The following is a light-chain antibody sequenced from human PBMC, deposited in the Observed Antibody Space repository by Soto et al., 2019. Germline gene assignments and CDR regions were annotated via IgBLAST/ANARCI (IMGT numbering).Light chain of an antibody. Sequence: EIVLTQSPATLSLSPGERATLSCRASQSVISQLSWYQHKPGQAPSLLIYDTSNRAPGIPARFSGSGSGTDFTLTISSLEPEDFAFYYCQQRYSWPRTFGQGTKVEIK. CDR1: QSVISQ. V-gene: IGKV3-11*01. CDR3: QQRYSWPRT. CDR2: DTS. J-gene: IGKJ1*01.